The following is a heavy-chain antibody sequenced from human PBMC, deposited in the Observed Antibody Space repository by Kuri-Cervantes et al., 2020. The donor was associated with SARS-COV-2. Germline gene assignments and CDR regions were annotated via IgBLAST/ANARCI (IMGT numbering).Heavy chain of an antibody. CDR1: GFTFSDYY. J-gene: IGHJ4*02. CDR2: ISNTGSII. Sequence: GGSLRLSCAASGFTFSDYYMTWIRQAPGKGLEWVSYISNTGSIIYYADSVKGRFTISRDNSKNTLYLQMNSLRAEDTAMYYCARVVVDLPNYYFDYWGQGTLVTVSS. V-gene: IGHV3-11*04. CDR3: ARVVVDLPNYYFDY. D-gene: IGHD2-21*01.